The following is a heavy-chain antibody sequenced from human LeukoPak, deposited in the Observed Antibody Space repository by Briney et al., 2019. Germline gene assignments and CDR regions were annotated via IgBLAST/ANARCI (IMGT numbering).Heavy chain of an antibody. CDR1: GFTFSSYS. D-gene: IGHD3-10*01. Sequence: GGSLRLSCAASGFTFSSYSMNWVRQAPGKGLEWVSSISSSSSYIYYADSVKGRFTISRDNAKNSLYLQMNSLRAEDTAVYYCARGGSGRSHFDYWGQGTLVTVSS. CDR3: ARGGSGRSHFDY. J-gene: IGHJ4*02. V-gene: IGHV3-21*01. CDR2: ISSSSSYI.